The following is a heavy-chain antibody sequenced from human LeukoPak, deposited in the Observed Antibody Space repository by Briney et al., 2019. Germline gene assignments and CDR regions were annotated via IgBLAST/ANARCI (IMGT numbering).Heavy chain of an antibody. CDR1: GYTFTGYY. J-gene: IGHJ4*02. Sequence: GASVKVSCKASGYTFTGYYMRWVRQAPGQGLEWMGWINPNSGGTNYAQKFQGRVTMTRDTSISTAYMELSRLRSDDTAVYYCARDCSTVHLASDWGQGTLVTVSS. D-gene: IGHD4-11*01. CDR2: INPNSGGT. CDR3: ARDCSTVHLASD. V-gene: IGHV1-2*02.